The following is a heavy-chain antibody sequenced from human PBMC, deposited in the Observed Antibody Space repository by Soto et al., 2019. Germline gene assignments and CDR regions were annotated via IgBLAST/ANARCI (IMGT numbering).Heavy chain of an antibody. CDR2: ISGSGGST. J-gene: IGHJ1*01. D-gene: IGHD3-10*01. V-gene: IGHV3-23*01. CDR1: GFTFSNYA. CDR3: AKSPRPPAYGDEYFHH. Sequence: GGSLRLSCAASGFTFSNYAMSWVRQSPGKGLEWVSAISGSGGSTYSADSVKGRFTISRDNSKNTLYLQMNSLRAEDTAVYYCAKSPRPPAYGDEYFHHWGQGTLVTVSS.